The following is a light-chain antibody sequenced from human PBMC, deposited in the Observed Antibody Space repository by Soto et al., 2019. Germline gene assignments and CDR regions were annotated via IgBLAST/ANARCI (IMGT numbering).Light chain of an antibody. CDR2: SNS. CDR1: SSNIATKS. V-gene: IGLV1-44*01. J-gene: IGLJ1*01. CDR3: AAWDDSLNARYV. Sequence: QSVLTQPPSASGTPGQRVTISCSGSSSNIATKSVNWYQQLPGTAPKLLIYSNSQRSSGVSDRFSGSKSGTSASLAIRGLQSENEADYYCAAWDDSLNARYVFGTGTKVTVL.